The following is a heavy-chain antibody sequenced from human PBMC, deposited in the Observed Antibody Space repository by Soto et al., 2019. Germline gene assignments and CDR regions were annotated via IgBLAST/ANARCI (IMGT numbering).Heavy chain of an antibody. J-gene: IGHJ4*02. V-gene: IGHV1-69*12. D-gene: IGHD3-22*01. CDR2: IIPIFGTA. Sequence: QVQLVQSGAEVTKPGSSVKVSCKASGGTFSSYAISWVRQAPGQGLEWMGGIIPIFGTADYAQKFQGRVTLTADESTSTGTMELSSLRSEDTAVYYCASHYDSSGYYYRGLDYWGQGTLVTVSS. CDR3: ASHYDSSGYYYRGLDY. CDR1: GGTFSSYA.